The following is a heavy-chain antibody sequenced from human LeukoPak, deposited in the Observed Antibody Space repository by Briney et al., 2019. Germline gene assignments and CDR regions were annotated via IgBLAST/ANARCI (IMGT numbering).Heavy chain of an antibody. CDR1: GGSISSYY. CDR2: IFYSGST. V-gene: IGHV4-59*01. J-gene: IGHJ4*02. D-gene: IGHD2-2*01. CDR3: ARPLGYCSSTSCPSGFDY. Sequence: SETLSLTCTVSGGSISSYYWSWIRQPPGTGLEWIGYIFYSGSTNYNPSLKSRVTISVDTSKNQFSLKLSSVTAADTAVYYCARPLGYCSSTSCPSGFDYWGQGTLVTVSS.